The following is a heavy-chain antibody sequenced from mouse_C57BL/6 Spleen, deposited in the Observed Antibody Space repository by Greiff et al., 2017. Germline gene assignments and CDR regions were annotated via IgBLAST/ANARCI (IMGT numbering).Heavy chain of an antibody. CDR2: INYDGSST. CDR3: ARVRSNYYFDY. J-gene: IGHJ2*01. Sequence: DVKLVESEGGLVQPGSSMKLSCTASGFTFSDYYMAWVRQVPEKGLEWVANINYDGSSTYYLDSLKSRFIISRDNAKNILYLQMSSLKFEDTATYYCARVRSNYYFDYWGQGTTLTVSS. V-gene: IGHV5-16*01. D-gene: IGHD2-5*01. CDR1: GFTFSDYY.